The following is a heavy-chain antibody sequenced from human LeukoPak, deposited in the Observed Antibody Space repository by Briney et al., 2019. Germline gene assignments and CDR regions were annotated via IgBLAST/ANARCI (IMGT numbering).Heavy chain of an antibody. CDR1: GFTFRAYG. CDR3: ARGTRTYAYCGLDV. CDR2: ISYDEYEK. V-gene: IGHV3-30-3*01. J-gene: IGHJ6*02. Sequence: GGSLRLSCEASGFTFRAYGMHWVRQAPGKRLEWVAVISYDEYEKDYADSAKGRFTISRDNSKNTLYLQMNSLRVEDTAVYYCARGTRTYAYCGLDVWGPGTTVTVSS. D-gene: IGHD2-2*01.